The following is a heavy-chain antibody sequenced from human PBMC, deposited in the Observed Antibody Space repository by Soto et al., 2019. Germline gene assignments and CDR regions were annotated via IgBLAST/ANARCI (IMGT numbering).Heavy chain of an antibody. J-gene: IGHJ6*02. D-gene: IGHD5-18*01. CDR2: ISAYNGNT. Sequence: QVQLVQSGAEVKKPGASVKVSCKASGYTFTSYGISWVRQAPGQGLEWMGWISAYNGNTNYAQKLQGRVTMTTDTSTSTAYMELRSLRSDDTAVYYCARDLDTAMATYYYYSGMDVWGQGTTVTVSS. CDR1: GYTFTSYG. CDR3: ARDLDTAMATYYYYSGMDV. V-gene: IGHV1-18*04.